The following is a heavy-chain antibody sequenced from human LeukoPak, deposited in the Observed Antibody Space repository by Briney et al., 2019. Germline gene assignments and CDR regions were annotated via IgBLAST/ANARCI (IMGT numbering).Heavy chain of an antibody. CDR3: VREYCSGGSCSDAFDI. V-gene: IGHV3-48*03. CDR1: GFTFSTYE. J-gene: IGHJ3*02. Sequence: PGGSLRLSCAASGFTFSTYEMDWVRQAPGKGLEWISYIDSNSRTIHYADSVRGRFTISRDNAKNSLFLQMNSLRAEDTAVYYCVREYCSGGSCSDAFDIWGQGTMVTVSS. CDR2: IDSNSRTI. D-gene: IGHD2-15*01.